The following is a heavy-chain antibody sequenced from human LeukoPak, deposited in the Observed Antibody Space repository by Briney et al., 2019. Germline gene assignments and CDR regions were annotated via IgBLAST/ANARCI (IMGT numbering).Heavy chain of an antibody. V-gene: IGHV1-69*13. Sequence: SVKVSCKTSGGTFSSYAISWVRQAPGQGLEWMGGIIPIFGTANYAQKFQGRVTITADESTSAAYMELSSLRSEDTAVYYCTRDRGLRFLEWLENWFDPWGQGTLVTVSS. D-gene: IGHD3-3*01. J-gene: IGHJ5*02. CDR1: GGTFSSYA. CDR2: IIPIFGTA. CDR3: TRDRGLRFLEWLENWFDP.